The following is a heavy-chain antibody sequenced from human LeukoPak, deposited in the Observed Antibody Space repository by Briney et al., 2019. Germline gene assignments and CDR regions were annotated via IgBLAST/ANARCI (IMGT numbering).Heavy chain of an antibody. Sequence: PGGSLRLSCTVSGFTVSSNSMSWVRQAPGKGLEWVSFIYSDNTHYSDSVKGRFTISRDNAKNSLYLQMNSLRAEDTAVYYCAREDASSWDYWGQGILVTVSS. V-gene: IGHV3-53*01. CDR3: AREDASSWDY. D-gene: IGHD6-13*01. CDR1: GFTVSSNS. CDR2: IYSDNT. J-gene: IGHJ4*02.